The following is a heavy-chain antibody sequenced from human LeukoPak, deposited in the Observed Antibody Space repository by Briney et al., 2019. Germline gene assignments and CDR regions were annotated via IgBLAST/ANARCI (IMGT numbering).Heavy chain of an antibody. CDR1: GFTFSSYA. CDR3: ATRVSWDSRSAAPGSHYYFYYYMDV. D-gene: IGHD6-13*01. V-gene: IGHV3-23*01. CDR2: ISGNAGST. J-gene: IGHJ6*03. Sequence: GGSLRLSCAASGFTFSSYAMSWVRQAPGKGLEWVSSISGNAGSTYYADSVKGRFTISRDNSKNTLYLQINSLRAEDTAVYYCATRVSWDSRSAAPGSHYYFYYYMDVWGNGTTVTVSS.